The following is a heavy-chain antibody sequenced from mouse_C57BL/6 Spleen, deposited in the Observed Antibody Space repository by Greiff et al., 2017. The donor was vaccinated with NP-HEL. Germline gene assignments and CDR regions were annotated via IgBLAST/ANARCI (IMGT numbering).Heavy chain of an antibody. Sequence: QVQLQQPGAELVKPGASVKLSCKASGYTFTSYWMHWVKQRPGQGLEWIGMIHPNSGSTNYNEKFKSKATLTVDKSSSTAYMQLSSLTSEDSAVYYCAREGNYDYDGYAMDYWGQGTSVTVSS. CDR2: IHPNSGST. CDR1: GYTFTSYW. CDR3: AREGNYDYDGYAMDY. J-gene: IGHJ4*01. D-gene: IGHD2-4*01. V-gene: IGHV1-64*01.